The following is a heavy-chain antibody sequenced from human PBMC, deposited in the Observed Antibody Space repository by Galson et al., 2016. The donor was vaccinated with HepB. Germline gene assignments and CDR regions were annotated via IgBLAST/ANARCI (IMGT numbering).Heavy chain of an antibody. D-gene: IGHD5-24*01. CDR1: GFTFSSYG. CDR3: AKVDPFQLQLGPFHY. Sequence: SLRLSCAASGFTFSSYGMHWVRQAPGKGLEWMAVISYDGSLKYYADSVKGRFTISRDNSKNTLYLQMDSLRAEEKAVYFCAKVDPFQLQLGPFHYWGQGTLVTVSS. J-gene: IGHJ4*02. V-gene: IGHV3-30*18. CDR2: ISYDGSLK.